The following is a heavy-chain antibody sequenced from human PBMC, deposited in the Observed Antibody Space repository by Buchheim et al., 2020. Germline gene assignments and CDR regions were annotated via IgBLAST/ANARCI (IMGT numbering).Heavy chain of an antibody. J-gene: IGHJ4*02. V-gene: IGHV4-34*01. CDR1: GGSFSGYY. Sequence: QVQLQQWGAGLLKPSETLSLTCAVYGGSFSGYYWSWIRQPPGKGLEWIGEINHSGSTNYKPSLKSRVTISVDTSKNQFSLKLSSVTAADTAVYYCARTSNYDSSLRELWGQGTL. D-gene: IGHD3-22*01. CDR2: INHSGST. CDR3: ARTSNYDSSLREL.